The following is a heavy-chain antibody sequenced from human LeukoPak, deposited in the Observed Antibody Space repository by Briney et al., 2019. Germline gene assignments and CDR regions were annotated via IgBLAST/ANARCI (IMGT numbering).Heavy chain of an antibody. D-gene: IGHD5-18*01. CDR1: GFTFSSYW. V-gene: IGHV3-74*01. CDR3: ARDGYSFGHDFDY. J-gene: IGHJ4*02. CDR2: IKGDGSST. Sequence: GGSLRLSCAASGFTFSSYWMHWVRHTPGKGLVWVSRIKGDGSSTSYADSVKGRFTISRDNARNTLYLQMNSLRAEDTAVYYCARDGYSFGHDFDYWGQGTLVTVSS.